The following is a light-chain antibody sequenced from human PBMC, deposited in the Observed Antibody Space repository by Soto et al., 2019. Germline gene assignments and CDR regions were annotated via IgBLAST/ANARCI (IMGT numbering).Light chain of an antibody. CDR2: GIS. CDR1: QSISNSY. CDR3: QQYDSSPYT. J-gene: IGKJ2*01. Sequence: EIVLTQSPGTLSLSPGERATLSCRASQSISNSYLAWYQQKPGQAPRLVIHGISTRATGVPDRFSGGGSGTDFSLTISRLEPEDLAVYYCQQYDSSPYTFGQGTKVDIK. V-gene: IGKV3-20*01.